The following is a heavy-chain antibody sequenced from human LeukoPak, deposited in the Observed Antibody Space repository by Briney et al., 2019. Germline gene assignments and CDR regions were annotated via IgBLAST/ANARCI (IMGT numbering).Heavy chain of an antibody. D-gene: IGHD2-2*01. CDR1: GGSISSSSYY. Sequence: KPSETLSLTCTVSGGSISSSSYYWGWIRQPPGKGLEWIGSIYYSGSTYYNPSLKSRVTISVDTSKNQFSLKLSSVTAADTAVYYCARTGDIVVVPAALDAFDIWGQGTMVTVSS. CDR2: IYYSGST. V-gene: IGHV4-39*01. J-gene: IGHJ3*02. CDR3: ARTGDIVVVPAALDAFDI.